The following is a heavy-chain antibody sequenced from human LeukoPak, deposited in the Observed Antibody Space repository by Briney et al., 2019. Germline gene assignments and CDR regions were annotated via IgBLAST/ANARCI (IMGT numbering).Heavy chain of an antibody. J-gene: IGHJ5*02. Sequence: PSETLSLTCTVSGGSITTYYWSWIRQPPGKGLEWIAFIYYGGSTNYNPSLKSRVPISLDTSKNQFSLRLTSVTAADTAVYYCARHVIYSGVYSYCFDPWGLGTLVTVSS. D-gene: IGHD5-12*01. CDR1: GGSITTYY. V-gene: IGHV4-59*08. CDR3: ARHVIYSGVYSYCFDP. CDR2: IYYGGST.